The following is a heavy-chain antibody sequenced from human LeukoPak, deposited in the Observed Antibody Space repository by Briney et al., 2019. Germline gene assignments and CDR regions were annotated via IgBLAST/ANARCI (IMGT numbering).Heavy chain of an antibody. CDR1: GCTFSSYA. Sequence: GAPVKVSCKASGCTFSSYAISWVRQAPGQGLEWMGRIIPIFGIANYAQKFQGRVTITADKSTSTANMELSSLRSEDTAVYYCARGQEITMMTNWFDPWGQGTLVTVSS. J-gene: IGHJ5*02. V-gene: IGHV1-69*04. CDR2: IIPIFGIA. D-gene: IGHD3-22*01. CDR3: ARGQEITMMTNWFDP.